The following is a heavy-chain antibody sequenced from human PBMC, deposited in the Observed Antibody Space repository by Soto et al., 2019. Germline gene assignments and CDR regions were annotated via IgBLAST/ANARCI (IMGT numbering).Heavy chain of an antibody. CDR3: AAEYCSGGSCYPIPDY. D-gene: IGHD2-15*01. CDR1: GGTFSSYA. CDR2: IIPIFGTA. Sequence: QVQLVQSGAEVKKPGSSVKVSCKASGGTFSSYAVSWVRQAPGQGLEWMGGIIPIFGTANYAQKFQGRVTITADESTSTAYMELSSLRSDDTAVYYCAAEYCSGGSCYPIPDYWGQGTLVTVAA. V-gene: IGHV1-69*12. J-gene: IGHJ4*02.